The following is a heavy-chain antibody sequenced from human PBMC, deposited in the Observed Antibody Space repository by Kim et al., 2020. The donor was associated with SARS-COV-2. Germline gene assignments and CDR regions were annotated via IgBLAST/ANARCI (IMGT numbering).Heavy chain of an antibody. CDR3: ARLHFGEKAYYYGMDV. D-gene: IGHD3-16*01. CDR2: IYYSGST. V-gene: IGHV4-59*01. CDR1: GGSISSYY. J-gene: IGHJ6*02. Sequence: SETLSLTCTVSGGSISSYYWSWIRQPPGKGLEWIGYIYYSGSTNYNPSLKSRVTISVDTSKNQFSLKLSSVTAADTAVYYCARLHFGEKAYYYGMDVWG.